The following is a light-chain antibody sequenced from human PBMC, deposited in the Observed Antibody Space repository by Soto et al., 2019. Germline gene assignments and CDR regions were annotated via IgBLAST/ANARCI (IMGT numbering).Light chain of an antibody. J-gene: IGKJ1*01. CDR3: QQYNKWPPGT. V-gene: IGKV3-15*01. CDR2: GAS. Sequence: IVLTQSPATLSVSPGERSTLSCSASQTVDSNLAWYQQKPGQAPRLLIYGASTRATDIPARFSGSGSGTEFTLTISSLQSEDFAVYNCQQYNKWPPGTFGQGTKVDIK. CDR1: QTVDSN.